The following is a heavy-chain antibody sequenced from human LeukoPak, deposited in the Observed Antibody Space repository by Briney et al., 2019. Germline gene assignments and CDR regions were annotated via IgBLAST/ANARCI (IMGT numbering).Heavy chain of an antibody. CDR2: IISSSSHM. V-gene: IGHV3-21*01. D-gene: IGHD1-1*01. CDR3: ATTRAPSNGRVLYYMDV. CDR1: GFTFSSYS. Sequence: PAGSLRLSCAASGFTFSSYSMNWVRQAPGKGLEWVSSIISSSSHMYYADSVKGRFTISRDNAKNSLYLQMNSLRAEDTAVYYCATTRAPSNGRVLYYMDVWGKGTTVTVSS. J-gene: IGHJ6*03.